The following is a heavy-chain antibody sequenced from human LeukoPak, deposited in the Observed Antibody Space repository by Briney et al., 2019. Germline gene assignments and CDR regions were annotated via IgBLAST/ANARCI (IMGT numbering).Heavy chain of an antibody. Sequence: RRSLRLSCAAAGFTFSSYAMHWVRQAPGKGLEWVALIGSDGNKKYYADSVKGRFSISRDNSNNTLYLQMNSVGDEDTAGYDCARGRYSSSWKDYWGQGTLVTVSS. CDR3: ARGRYSSSWKDY. D-gene: IGHD6-13*01. CDR2: IGSDGNKK. V-gene: IGHV3-33*01. CDR1: GFTFSSYA. J-gene: IGHJ4*02.